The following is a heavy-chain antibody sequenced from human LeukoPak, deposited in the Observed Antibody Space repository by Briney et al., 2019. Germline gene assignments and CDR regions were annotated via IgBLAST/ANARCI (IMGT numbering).Heavy chain of an antibody. D-gene: IGHD2-8*01. CDR1: GFIFSSYG. V-gene: IGHV3-23*01. CDR3: AKDRSCINDACHGDFDY. CDR2: ISGSGGST. Sequence: GGSLRLSCAASGFIFSSYGMSWVRQAPGKGLEWVSTISGSGGSTYYADSVKGRFTISRDNSKNTVYLQMNSLRAEDTAVYYCAKDRSCINDACHGDFDYWGQGTLVTVSS. J-gene: IGHJ4*02.